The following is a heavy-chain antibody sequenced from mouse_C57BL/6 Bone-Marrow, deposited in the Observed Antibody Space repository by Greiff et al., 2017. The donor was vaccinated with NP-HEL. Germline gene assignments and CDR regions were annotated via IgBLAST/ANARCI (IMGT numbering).Heavy chain of an antibody. CDR1: GYSITSGYY. J-gene: IGHJ1*03. Sequence: EVKLQESGPGLVKPSQSLSLTCSVTGYSITSGYYWNWIRQFPGNKLEWMGYISYDGSNNYNPSLKNRISITRDTSKNQFFLKLNSVTTEDTATYYCARGGSSYWYFDVWGTGTTVTVSS. CDR3: ARGGSSYWYFDV. CDR2: ISYDGSN. V-gene: IGHV3-6*01. D-gene: IGHD1-1*01.